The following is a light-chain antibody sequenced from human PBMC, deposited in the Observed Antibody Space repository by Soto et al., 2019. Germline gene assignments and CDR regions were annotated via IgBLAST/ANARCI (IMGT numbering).Light chain of an antibody. V-gene: IGKV1-33*01. J-gene: IGKJ2*02. CDR2: DAS. Sequence: IQMTQAPSSLSAAVGDRVTITCQASQDIKNYLIWYQQKPGKAPNLLIYDASSLGTGVSSRFSGSGSGTYFTLTISSLQPEDIATYYCQQFDSVPCTFGQGTKLEIK. CDR3: QQFDSVPCT. CDR1: QDIKNY.